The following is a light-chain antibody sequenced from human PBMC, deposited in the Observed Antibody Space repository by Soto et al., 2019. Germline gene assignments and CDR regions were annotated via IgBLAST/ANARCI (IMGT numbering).Light chain of an antibody. V-gene: IGKV1-5*03. CDR1: QSISNW. CDR2: KAS. CDR3: QQYNSYPWT. Sequence: DIQMTQSPSTLSASVGDRVTITCRASQSISNWLAWYQQKPGKAPKLLIYKASSLESGVPSRFSGSGSGTEFTLTIISLQPDDFATFYCQQYNSYPWTFGQGTKVETK. J-gene: IGKJ1*01.